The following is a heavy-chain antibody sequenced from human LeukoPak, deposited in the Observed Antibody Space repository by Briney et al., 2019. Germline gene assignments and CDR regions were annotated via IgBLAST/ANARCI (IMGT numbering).Heavy chain of an antibody. CDR1: GFTFSSYS. CDR2: INSSSRTI. Sequence: GGFLRLSCAASGFTFSSYSMNWVRQAPGKGLEWVSYINSSSRTIYYADSVKGRFTISRDNAKNSLYLQMNSLRAEDTAVYYCARDGYCTNGVCYAPHDYWGQGTLVTVSS. V-gene: IGHV3-48*01. CDR3: ARDGYCTNGVCYAPHDY. J-gene: IGHJ4*02. D-gene: IGHD2-8*01.